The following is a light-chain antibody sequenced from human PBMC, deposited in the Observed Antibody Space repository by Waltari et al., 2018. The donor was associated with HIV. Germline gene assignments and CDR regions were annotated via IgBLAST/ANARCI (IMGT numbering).Light chain of an antibody. Sequence: DIVLTQSPDYLPVSLGERATMNCTSSQSISYSSKNKNYLVWYQQKSGQTPKVVIYWASTRETGVPDRFSGSGSGTDFTLTISSLQTEDVAIYYYQQYYSLPITFGQGTRLDIK. CDR3: QQYYSLPIT. J-gene: IGKJ5*01. CDR2: WAS. CDR1: QSISYSSKNKNY. V-gene: IGKV4-1*01.